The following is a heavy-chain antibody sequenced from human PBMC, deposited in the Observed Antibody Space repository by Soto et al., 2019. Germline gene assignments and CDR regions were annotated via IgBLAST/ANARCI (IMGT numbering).Heavy chain of an antibody. D-gene: IGHD7-27*01. CDR2: ISSSGGST. Sequence: EVQLLESGGGLVQPGGSLRLSCAASGFTFSSYTMSWVRQGPGKGLEWVSGISSSGGSTVYADSVKGRFTISRDNFMSTLYLQMNSLRAEDTAVYYCAKGWGDYWGQGSPVTVSS. V-gene: IGHV3-23*01. CDR1: GFTFSSYT. CDR3: AKGWGDY. J-gene: IGHJ4*02.